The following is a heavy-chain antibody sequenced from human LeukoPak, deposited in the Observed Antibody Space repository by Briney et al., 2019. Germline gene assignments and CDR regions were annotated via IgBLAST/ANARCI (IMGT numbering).Heavy chain of an antibody. V-gene: IGHV3-7*01. Sequence: GSLRLSCEASGFTFSSYWMGWVRQAPGKGLEWVANIKQDASDKNYVDSVKGRFTISRDNAKNSVYLQMSSLGADDTAVYYCARDNGGALDYWGQGSLVTVSS. CDR1: GFTFSSYW. J-gene: IGHJ4*02. CDR2: IKQDASDK. D-gene: IGHD3-16*01. CDR3: ARDNGGALDY.